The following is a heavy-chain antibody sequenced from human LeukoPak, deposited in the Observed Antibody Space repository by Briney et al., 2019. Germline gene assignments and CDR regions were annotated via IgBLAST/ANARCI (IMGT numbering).Heavy chain of an antibody. Sequence: SETLSLTCTVSGGSISSYYWSWIRQPPGKGLEWIGYIYYSGSTNYNPSLKSRVTISVDTSKNQFSLKLSSVTAADTAVYYCARGDPYYYDSSGLKFGYWSQGTLVTVSS. CDR3: ARGDPYYYDSSGLKFGY. CDR2: IYYSGST. V-gene: IGHV4-59*01. CDR1: GGSISSYY. J-gene: IGHJ4*02. D-gene: IGHD3-22*01.